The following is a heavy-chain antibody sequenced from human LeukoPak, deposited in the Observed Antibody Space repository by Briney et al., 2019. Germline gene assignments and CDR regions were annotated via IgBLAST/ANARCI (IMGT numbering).Heavy chain of an antibody. V-gene: IGHV3-23*01. Sequence: PGGSLRLSCAASGFTFSNYAMSWVRQAPGKGLEWVSVISGSGGSTDYADSVKGRFTISRDNSKNTLYLQMNSLRADDTAVYYCAGSPTVDAAFDIWGQGTMVTVSS. CDR1: GFTFSNYA. CDR3: AGSPTVDAAFDI. D-gene: IGHD4-23*01. CDR2: ISGSGGST. J-gene: IGHJ3*02.